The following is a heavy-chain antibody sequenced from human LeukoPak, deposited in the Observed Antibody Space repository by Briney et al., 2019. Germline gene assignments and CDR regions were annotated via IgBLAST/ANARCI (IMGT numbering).Heavy chain of an antibody. J-gene: IGHJ6*04. Sequence: LSLTCAVYGGSFSGYYWSWIRQPPGKGLEGVSYISSRGSTIYYADSVKGRFTISRDNAKNSLYLQMNSLRAEDTAVYYCADLGITMIGGVWGKGTTVTVSS. CDR3: ADLGITMIGGV. D-gene: IGHD3-10*02. V-gene: IGHV3-11*04. CDR2: ISSRGSTI. CDR1: GGSFSGYY.